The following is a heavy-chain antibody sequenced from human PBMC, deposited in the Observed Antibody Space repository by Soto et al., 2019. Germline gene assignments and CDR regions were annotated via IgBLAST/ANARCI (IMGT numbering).Heavy chain of an antibody. D-gene: IGHD4-17*01. V-gene: IGHV3-33*01. J-gene: IGHJ4*02. CDR1: GFTFSSYG. CDR2: IWYDGSNK. Sequence: QVQLVESGGGVVQPGRSLRLSCAASGFTFSSYGMHWVRQAPGKGLEWVAVIWYDGSNKYYADSVKGRFTISRDNSKNTLYLQMNSLRAEDTAVYYCARDWHDYGDYVGYWGQGTLVTVSS. CDR3: ARDWHDYGDYVGY.